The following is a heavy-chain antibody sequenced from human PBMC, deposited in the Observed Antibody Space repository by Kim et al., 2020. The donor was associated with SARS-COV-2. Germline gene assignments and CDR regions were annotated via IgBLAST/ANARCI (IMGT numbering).Heavy chain of an antibody. CDR2: IYYSGST. Sequence: SETLSLTCTVSGGSISSYYWSWIRQPPGKGLEWIGYIYYSGSTNYNPSLKSRVTISVDTSKNQFSLKLSSVTAADTAVYYCARSLFKPYSSGWGDWFDPWGQGTLVTVSS. V-gene: IGHV4-59*13. D-gene: IGHD6-19*01. CDR1: GGSISSYY. CDR3: ARSLFKPYSSGWGDWFDP. J-gene: IGHJ5*02.